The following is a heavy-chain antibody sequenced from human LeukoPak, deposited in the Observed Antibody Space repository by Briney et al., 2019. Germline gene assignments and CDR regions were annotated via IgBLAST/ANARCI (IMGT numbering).Heavy chain of an antibody. J-gene: IGHJ4*02. D-gene: IGHD2-2*02. V-gene: IGHV1-2*02. Sequence: ASVKVSCKASGYTFTDYDMHWVRQAPGQGLEWMGWINPNSGGTKYAQKFQGRVTMTRDTSISTAYMELSRLRSDDTAVYYCARRYCSSANCYTAPDYWGQGTLVTVSS. CDR1: GYTFTDYD. CDR3: ARRYCSSANCYTAPDY. CDR2: INPNSGGT.